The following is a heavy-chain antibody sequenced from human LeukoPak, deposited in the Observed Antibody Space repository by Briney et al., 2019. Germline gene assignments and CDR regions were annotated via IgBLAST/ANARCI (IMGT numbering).Heavy chain of an antibody. CDR1: GFTFGSSP. Sequence: GGSLTLSCEDSGFTFGSSPMSWVRQAPGRGPEWVSSISVRGDYIYYADSVKGRFTISRDNSENTLYLQMNSLRAEDTAVYYCARRQGAAFDIWGQGTMVTVSS. D-gene: IGHD1-1*01. J-gene: IGHJ3*02. CDR2: ISVRGDYI. V-gene: IGHV3-23*01. CDR3: ARRQGAAFDI.